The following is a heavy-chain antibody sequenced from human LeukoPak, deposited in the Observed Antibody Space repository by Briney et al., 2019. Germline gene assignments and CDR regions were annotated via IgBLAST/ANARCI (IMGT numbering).Heavy chain of an antibody. V-gene: IGHV4-39*07. CDR2: IYYSGRT. CDR3: ARDDGRGVVTPY. D-gene: IGHD2-21*02. Sequence: WVRQAPGKGLQWIGSIYYSGRTFYNPSLKSRVTISVDTSSNQFSLKLNSVTAADTAVYYCARDDGRGVVTPYWGQGTLVTVSS. J-gene: IGHJ4*02.